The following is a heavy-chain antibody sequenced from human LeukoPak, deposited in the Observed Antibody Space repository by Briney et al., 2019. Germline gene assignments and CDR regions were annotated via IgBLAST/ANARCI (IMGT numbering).Heavy chain of an antibody. Sequence: PGGSLRLSCAASGFSFSHYSMTWARQASGKGPEWISYIGVGGRPTNYADSVKARFTISRDDAQNSLYLQMNSLRAEDTAVYYCAKAPPYTKYFDYWGQGTLLTVSS. CDR3: AKAPPYTKYFDY. J-gene: IGHJ4*02. D-gene: IGHD1-1*01. CDR2: IGVGGRPT. V-gene: IGHV3-48*01. CDR1: GFSFSHYS.